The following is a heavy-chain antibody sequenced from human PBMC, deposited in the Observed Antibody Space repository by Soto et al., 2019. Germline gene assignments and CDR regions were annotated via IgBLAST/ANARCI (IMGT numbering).Heavy chain of an antibody. J-gene: IGHJ4*02. D-gene: IGHD4-17*01. Sequence: PSETLSLTCAVYGGSFSGYYWSWIRQPPGKGLEWIGEINHSGSTNYNPSLKSRVTISVDTSKNQFSLKLSSVTAADTAVYYCAATTAAVYYFDYWGQGTLVTVSS. CDR3: AATTAAVYYFDY. CDR1: GGSFSGYY. V-gene: IGHV4-34*01. CDR2: INHSGST.